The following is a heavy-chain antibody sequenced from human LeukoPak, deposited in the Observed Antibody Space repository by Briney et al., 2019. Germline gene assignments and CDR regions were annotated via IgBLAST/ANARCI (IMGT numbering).Heavy chain of an antibody. CDR2: INPNSGGT. D-gene: IGHD6-19*01. V-gene: IGHV1-2*02. CDR1: GCPFTDYY. J-gene: IGHJ4*02. CDR3: ARAIAVVDY. Sequence: ASVKVSCKASGCPFTDYYIHWVRQAPGQGLEWMGWINPNSGGTNSAQKFQGRVTMTKDTSISTAYMELGRLRSDDTAVYFCARAIAVVDYWGQGTLVTVSS.